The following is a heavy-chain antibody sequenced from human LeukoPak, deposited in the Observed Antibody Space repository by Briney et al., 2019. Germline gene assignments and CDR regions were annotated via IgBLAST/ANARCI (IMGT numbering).Heavy chain of an antibody. CDR1: GFTFSSYS. CDR2: ISSSSSTI. Sequence: GGSLRLSCAASGFTFSSYSMNWVRQAPGKGMEWVSYISSSSSTIYYADSVKGRFTISRDNSKNTLYLQMNSLRAEDMAVYYCASFAVAGKSWDYWGQGTLVTVSS. D-gene: IGHD6-19*01. J-gene: IGHJ4*02. V-gene: IGHV3-48*01. CDR3: ASFAVAGKSWDY.